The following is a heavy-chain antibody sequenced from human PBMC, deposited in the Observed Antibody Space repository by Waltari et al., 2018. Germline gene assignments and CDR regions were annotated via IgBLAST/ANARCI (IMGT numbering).Heavy chain of an antibody. CDR1: GFTFSSYR. Sequence: EVQLVESGGGLVKPGGSLRLSCAASGFTFSSYRMNWVRQAPGKGLEWVSSITSSSTYTYYADSVKGRFTISRDNARNSLVVEMKSLRAEDTAVYYCARDLGSRGPRGMDVWGQGTTVIVS. V-gene: IGHV3-21*01. D-gene: IGHD2-2*01. CDR2: ITSSSTYT. J-gene: IGHJ6*02. CDR3: ARDLGSRGPRGMDV.